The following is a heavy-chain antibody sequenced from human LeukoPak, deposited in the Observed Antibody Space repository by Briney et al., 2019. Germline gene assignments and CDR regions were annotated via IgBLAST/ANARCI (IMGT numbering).Heavy chain of an antibody. CDR2: ISGSGGST. J-gene: IGHJ4*02. V-gene: IGHV3-23*01. D-gene: IGHD2-2*01. Sequence: GGSLRLSCAASGFTFSSYAMSWVRQAPGKGLEWVSAISGSGGSTYYADSVKGRFTISRDNSKNTLYLQMNSLRAEDTAVYYCAKRYCSSTSCPEGYWGQGTLVTVSS. CDR1: GFTFSSYA. CDR3: AKRYCSSTSCPEGY.